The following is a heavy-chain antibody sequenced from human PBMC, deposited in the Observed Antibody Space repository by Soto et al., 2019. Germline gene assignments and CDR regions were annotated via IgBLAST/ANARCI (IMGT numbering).Heavy chain of an antibody. CDR3: ARLYSGYDSPYGMDV. CDR1: GGTFSSYA. CDR2: IIPIFGTA. Sequence: SVKVSCKASGGTFSSYAISWVRQAPGQGLEWMGGIIPIFGTANYAQKFQGRVTIAADESTSTAYMELSSLRSEDTAVYYCARLYSGYDSPYGMDVWGQGTTVTVSS. J-gene: IGHJ6*02. D-gene: IGHD5-12*01. V-gene: IGHV1-69*13.